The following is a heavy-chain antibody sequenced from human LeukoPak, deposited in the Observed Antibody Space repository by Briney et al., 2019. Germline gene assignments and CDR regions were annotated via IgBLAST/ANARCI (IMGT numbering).Heavy chain of an antibody. CDR3: ARDERLLSFLK. D-gene: IGHD3-3*01. Sequence: GGTLRPSCAASGFTFSNYGLSWVRQAPGKGLEWVSGITGSGGSTYYADSVKGRFTISRDDSKNTLYLQMNSLRAEDTAIYYCARDERLLSFLKWGQGTLVTVSS. V-gene: IGHV3-23*01. J-gene: IGHJ4*02. CDR2: ITGSGGST. CDR1: GFTFSNYG.